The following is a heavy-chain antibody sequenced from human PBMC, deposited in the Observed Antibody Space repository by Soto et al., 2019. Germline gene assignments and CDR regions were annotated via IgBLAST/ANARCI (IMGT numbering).Heavy chain of an antibody. Sequence: PXETLSLPRAAYGGSFSGYYWSWIRQPPGKGLDWIGEINQSGITNYNPSLKSRVTISVDTSKNQFSLKLSSVTAADTAVYYCARGGWLRSRGMVLADTRHYYYGMDVWAQGTTVTVS. CDR1: GGSFSGYY. V-gene: IGHV4-34*01. J-gene: IGHJ6*02. CDR3: ARGGWLRSRGMVLADTRHYYYGMDV. D-gene: IGHD2-15*01. CDR2: INQSGIT.